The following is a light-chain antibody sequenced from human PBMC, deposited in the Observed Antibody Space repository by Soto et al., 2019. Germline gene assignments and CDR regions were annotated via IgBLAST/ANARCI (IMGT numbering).Light chain of an antibody. V-gene: IGKV3-11*01. CDR1: QSVSIY. CDR2: DTS. J-gene: IGKJ4*01. Sequence: EIVLTQSPATLSLSPGERATLSCRASQSVSIYLAWYQQKPGQAPRLLIYDTSNRATGIPARFSGSGSGTDFTLTISSLEPEDFAVYYCLHRYRWPLTFGVATNVDIK. CDR3: LHRYRWPLT.